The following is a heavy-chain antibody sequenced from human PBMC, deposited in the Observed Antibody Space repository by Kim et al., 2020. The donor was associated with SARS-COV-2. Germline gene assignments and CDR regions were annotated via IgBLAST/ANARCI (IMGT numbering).Heavy chain of an antibody. J-gene: IGHJ3*02. V-gene: IGHV1-69*13. CDR3: ARDREWTSHAFDI. CDR1: GGTFSSYA. D-gene: IGHD3-3*01. Sequence: SVKVSCKASGGTFSSYAISWVRQAPGQGLEWMGGIIPIFGTANYAQKFQGRVTITADESTSTAYMELSSLRSEDTAVYYCARDREWTSHAFDIWGQGTMVTVSS. CDR2: IIPIFGTA.